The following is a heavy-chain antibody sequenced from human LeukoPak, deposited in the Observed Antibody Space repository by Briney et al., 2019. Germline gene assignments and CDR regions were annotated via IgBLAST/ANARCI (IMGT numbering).Heavy chain of an antibody. V-gene: IGHV4-34*01. CDR3: ARPIQPGYFGY. CDR2: INHSGST. D-gene: IGHD5-18*01. CDR1: GGSFSGYY. Sequence: SETLSLTCAVYGGSFSGYYWSWIRQPPGKGLEWIGEINHSGSTNYNPSLKSRVTISVDTSKNQFSLKLSSVTAADTAVYYCARPIQPGYFGYWGQGTLVTVSS. J-gene: IGHJ4*02.